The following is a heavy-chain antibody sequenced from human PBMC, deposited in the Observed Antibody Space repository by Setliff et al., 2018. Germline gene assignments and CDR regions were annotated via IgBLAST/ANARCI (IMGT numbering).Heavy chain of an antibody. CDR2: IFYSGST. Sequence: SETLSLTCTVSGDSISSTSYQWGWVRQPPGKGLEWIGYIFYSGSTNYNPALKSRVTISKDTSKNQFSLRLNSVSAADTAVYYCARGSEYYYGSGTIDSWGQGTLVTVSS. CDR1: GDSISSTSYQ. CDR3: ARGSEYYYGSGTIDS. V-gene: IGHV4-61*05. J-gene: IGHJ4*02. D-gene: IGHD3-10*01.